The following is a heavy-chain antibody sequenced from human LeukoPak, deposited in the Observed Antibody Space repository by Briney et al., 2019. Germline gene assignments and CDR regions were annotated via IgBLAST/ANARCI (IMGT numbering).Heavy chain of an antibody. CDR2: IIPILGIA. J-gene: IGHJ5*02. CDR1: GGTFSSYA. D-gene: IGHD2-2*01. Sequence: PVKVSCKASGGTFSSYAISWVRQAPGQGLEWMGRIIPILGIANYAQKFQGRVTITADKSTSTAYMELSSLRSEDTAVYYCARGEDIVVVPAASNWFDPWGQGTLVTVSS. CDR3: ARGEDIVVVPAASNWFDP. V-gene: IGHV1-69*04.